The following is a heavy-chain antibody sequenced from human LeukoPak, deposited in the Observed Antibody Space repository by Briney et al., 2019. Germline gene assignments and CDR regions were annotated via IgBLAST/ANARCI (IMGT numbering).Heavy chain of an antibody. Sequence: PSETLSLTCTVSGGSISSYYWSWIRQPPGKGLEWIGYIYPSGSTNYNPSLKSRVTISVDTSKNQFSLKVNSVTGADTAVYYCARGYSYGAFFDHWGQGTLVTVSS. CDR3: ARGYSYGAFFDH. CDR2: IYPSGST. J-gene: IGHJ4*02. CDR1: GGSISSYY. V-gene: IGHV4-4*09. D-gene: IGHD5-18*01.